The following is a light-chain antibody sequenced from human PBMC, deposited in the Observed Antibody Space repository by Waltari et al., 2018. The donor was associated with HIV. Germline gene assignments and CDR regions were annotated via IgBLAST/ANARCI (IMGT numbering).Light chain of an antibody. Sequence: QLVLTQSPSASPSLGASVKLTCTLSSGHSSYAIAWHQQQPEKGPRYLMKLNSDGSHSKGDGIPDRFSGSSAGAERYLTSASLQSEDEADYYCQTWGTGIRVFGGGTKLTVL. J-gene: IGLJ3*02. V-gene: IGLV4-69*01. CDR2: LNSDGSH. CDR1: SGHSSYA. CDR3: QTWGTGIRV.